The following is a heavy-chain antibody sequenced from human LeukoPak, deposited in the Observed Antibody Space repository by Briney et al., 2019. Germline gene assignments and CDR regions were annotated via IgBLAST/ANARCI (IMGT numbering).Heavy chain of an antibody. D-gene: IGHD3-3*01. J-gene: IGHJ5*02. Sequence: ASVKVSCKASGYTFTNYDISWVRQATGQGLEWMGWMNPNSGNTGYAQKFQGRVTMTRNTSISTAYMELSSLRSEDTAVYYCARGSITIFGLIIDPWGQGTLVTVSS. CDR2: MNPNSGNT. CDR1: GYTFTNYD. V-gene: IGHV1-8*01. CDR3: ARGSITIFGLIIDP.